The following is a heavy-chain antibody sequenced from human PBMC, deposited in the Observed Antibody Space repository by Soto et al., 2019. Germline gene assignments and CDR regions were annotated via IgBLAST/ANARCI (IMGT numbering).Heavy chain of an antibody. J-gene: IGHJ4*02. CDR3: ARGQYYYDLG. Sequence: QVQLVASGGDLVKPGGSLRLSCAVSGVTFSDYYMSWIRPATGKGLEWVSYISTRGSTTHYADSVKGRFTIYRDNAKNSLYLQMNSLRAEDTALYYCARGQYYYDLGWGQGTLVTVSS. V-gene: IGHV3-11*01. CDR2: ISTRGSTT. CDR1: GVTFSDYY. D-gene: IGHD3-22*01.